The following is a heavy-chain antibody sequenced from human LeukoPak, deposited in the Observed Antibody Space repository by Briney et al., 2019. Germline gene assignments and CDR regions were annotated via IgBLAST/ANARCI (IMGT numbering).Heavy chain of an antibody. CDR2: ISSSSSYI. Sequence: GGSLRLSCAASGFTFSNYSMNWVRQAPGKGLEWVSSISSSSSYIFYADSVMGRFTISRDNAKNSLFLQMNSLRAEGTAVYYCARDPGIVVVIDDAFDIWGQGTMVTVSS. V-gene: IGHV3-21*01. CDR3: ARDPGIVVVIDDAFDI. CDR1: GFTFSNYS. D-gene: IGHD3-22*01. J-gene: IGHJ3*02.